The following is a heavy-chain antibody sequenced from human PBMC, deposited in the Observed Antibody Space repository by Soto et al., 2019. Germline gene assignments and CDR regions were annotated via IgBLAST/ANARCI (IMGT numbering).Heavy chain of an antibody. Sequence: PGGSLRLSCVASGFTFTSYGISWVRQAPGQGLEWMGWISAYNGNTNYAQKLQGRVTMTTDTSTSTAYMELRSLRSDDTAVYYCASLGRRGTENGYYYGMDVWGQGTTVTVSS. D-gene: IGHD1-7*01. CDR2: ISAYNGNT. CDR1: GFTFTSYG. CDR3: ASLGRRGTENGYYYGMDV. V-gene: IGHV1-18*04. J-gene: IGHJ6*02.